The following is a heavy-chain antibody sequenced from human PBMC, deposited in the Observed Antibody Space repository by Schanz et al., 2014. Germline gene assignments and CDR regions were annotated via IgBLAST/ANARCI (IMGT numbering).Heavy chain of an antibody. CDR1: GFTFSSYS. J-gene: IGHJ6*02. CDR2: ISTGRYL. D-gene: IGHD2-2*01. Sequence: EVHLVESGGGLVQPGGSLRLSCAASGFTFSSYSLAWVRQAPGKGLEWVSFISTGRYLYYADSVKGRFTISRDNSKNTLYLQMNSLRAEDTAVYYCAKDLVVVPAAMGGMDVWGQGTTVTVSS. CDR3: AKDLVVVPAAMGGMDV. V-gene: IGHV3-21*06.